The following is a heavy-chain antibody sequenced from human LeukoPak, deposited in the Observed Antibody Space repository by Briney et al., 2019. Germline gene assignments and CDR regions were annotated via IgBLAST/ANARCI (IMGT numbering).Heavy chain of an antibody. CDR2: MSSDGNNK. J-gene: IGHJ3*02. D-gene: IGHD6-19*01. CDR1: GFTFSSYT. Sequence: PGRSLRLSCAASGFTFSSYTMHWVRRAPGKGLEWVAVMSSDGNNKYYADSVKGRFTISRDNSKNTLYLDMNSLRAEDTAVYYCARPDSSGWSHAFDIWGQGTKVTVSS. CDR3: ARPDSSGWSHAFDI. V-gene: IGHV3-30-3*01.